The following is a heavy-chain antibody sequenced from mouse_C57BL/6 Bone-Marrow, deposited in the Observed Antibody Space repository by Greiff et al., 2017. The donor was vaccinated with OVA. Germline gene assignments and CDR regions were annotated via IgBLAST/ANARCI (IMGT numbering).Heavy chain of an antibody. V-gene: IGHV1-19*01. Sequence: EVQLQESGPVLVKPGASVKMSCKASGYTFTDYYMNWVKQSHGKSLEWIGVINPYNGGTSYNQKFKGKATLTVDKSSSTAYMGLNSLTSEDSAVYYCASVYGYLLYAMDYWGQGTSVTVSS. D-gene: IGHD2-2*01. CDR1: GYTFTDYY. J-gene: IGHJ4*01. CDR3: ASVYGYLLYAMDY. CDR2: INPYNGGT.